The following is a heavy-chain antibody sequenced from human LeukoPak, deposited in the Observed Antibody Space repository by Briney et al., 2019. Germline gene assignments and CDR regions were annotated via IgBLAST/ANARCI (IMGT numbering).Heavy chain of an antibody. Sequence: SVKVSCKASGGTFSSYAISWVRQAPGQGLERMGGIIPIFGTANYAQKFQGRVTITADESTSTAYMELSSLRSEDTAVYYCARDSEQLVPRDYYYGMDVWGQGTTVTVSS. V-gene: IGHV1-69*13. CDR3: ARDSEQLVPRDYYYGMDV. CDR1: GGTFSSYA. J-gene: IGHJ6*02. D-gene: IGHD6-6*01. CDR2: IIPIFGTA.